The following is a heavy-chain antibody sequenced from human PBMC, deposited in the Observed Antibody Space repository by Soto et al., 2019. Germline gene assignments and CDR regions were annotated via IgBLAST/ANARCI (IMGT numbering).Heavy chain of an antibody. J-gene: IGHJ4*02. D-gene: IGHD5-18*01. CDR2: IKSTPDGGTS. V-gene: IGHV3-15*01. CDR3: TTSRRRASFGRPYYFDY. CDR1: AFTFSNAW. Sequence: GRSRRLSCAASAFTFSNAWMNWVRQAPGKGLEWVGRIKSTPDGGTSDYAAPVKGRFTISRDDSNTTLYLQMHSLKIEDTAVYYCTTSRRRASFGRPYYFDYWGQGTLVTVSS.